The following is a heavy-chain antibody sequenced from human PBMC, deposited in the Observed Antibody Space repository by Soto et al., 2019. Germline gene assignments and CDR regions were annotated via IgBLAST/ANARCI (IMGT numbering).Heavy chain of an antibody. D-gene: IGHD3-22*01. V-gene: IGHV3-23*01. J-gene: IGHJ6*02. CDR3: AKACYYDSSGYSYGLDV. Sequence: EEQLLESGGGLVQPGGSLRLSCAASGFTFSSYAMGWVRQAPGKGLEWVSAISGSGGSTYYADSVKGRFTISRDISKNTLYIQMYRLTAEDTAVYYCAKACYYDSSGYSYGLDVWGQGTTVTVSS. CDR1: GFTFSSYA. CDR2: ISGSGGST.